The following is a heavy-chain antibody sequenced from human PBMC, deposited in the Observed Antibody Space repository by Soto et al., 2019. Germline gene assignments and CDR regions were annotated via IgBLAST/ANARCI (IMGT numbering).Heavy chain of an antibody. Sequence: GASVKVSCKASGGTFSSYAISWVRQAPGQGLEWMGGIIPIFGTANYAQKFQGRVTITADESTSTAYMELSSLRSEDTAVYYCARDYSNYDREDYYYGMTSGATGPRSPSP. D-gene: IGHD4-4*01. CDR3: ARDYSNYDREDYYYGMTS. CDR2: IIPIFGTA. CDR1: GGTFSSYA. V-gene: IGHV1-69*13. J-gene: IGHJ6*02.